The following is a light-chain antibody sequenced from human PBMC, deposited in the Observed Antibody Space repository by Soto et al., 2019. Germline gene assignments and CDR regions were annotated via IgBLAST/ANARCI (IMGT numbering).Light chain of an antibody. V-gene: IGKV3-20*01. J-gene: IGKJ1*01. CDR1: QSVSSTY. CDR3: QQYGSSGT. Sequence: EIVLTQCPGTLSLSPGERATLSCMASQSVSSTYLIWYQQKPGKAPRIVIYGASSRATGIPDRFSGGGSGTEFTLTISRLEPEDFAVYYCQQYGSSGTFGQGTKVDI. CDR2: GAS.